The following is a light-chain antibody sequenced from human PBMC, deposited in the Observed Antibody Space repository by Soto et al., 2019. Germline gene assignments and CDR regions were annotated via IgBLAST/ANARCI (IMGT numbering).Light chain of an antibody. J-gene: IGKJ2*01. V-gene: IGKV3-11*01. Sequence: EIVLTQSPATLSLSPGERATLSCRASQSVGGFLAWYQQKSGQAPRLLIYDTSKRANGIPARFSGSGSGTDFTLTISSLEPEDFAIYHCQHRSNWPPMYTFGQGTKLEIK. CDR3: QHRSNWPPMYT. CDR2: DTS. CDR1: QSVGGF.